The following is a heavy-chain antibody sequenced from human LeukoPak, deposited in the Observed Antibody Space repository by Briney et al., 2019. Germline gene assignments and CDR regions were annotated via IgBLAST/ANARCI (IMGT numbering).Heavy chain of an antibody. V-gene: IGHV3-64*01. Sequence: GGSLRLSCAASGFTFSSYGMHWVRQAPGKGLEYVLAISSNGGSTYYANSVKGRFTISRDNSKNTLYLQMGSLRAEDMAVYYCARDRPVSPGLFDYWGQGTLVTVSS. CDR3: ARDRPVSPGLFDY. CDR1: GFTFSSYG. J-gene: IGHJ4*02. CDR2: ISSNGGST. D-gene: IGHD3/OR15-3a*01.